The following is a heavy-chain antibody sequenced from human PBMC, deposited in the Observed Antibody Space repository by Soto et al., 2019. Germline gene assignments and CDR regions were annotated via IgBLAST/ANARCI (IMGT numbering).Heavy chain of an antibody. CDR3: ARDRNYDSSGSYDY. V-gene: IGHV1-18*01. CDR1: GYTFTSYG. D-gene: IGHD3-22*01. Sequence: ASVKFSCKASGYTFTSYGISWVRQAPGQGLEWMGWISAYNGNTNYAQKLQGRVTMTTDTSTSTAYMELRSLRSDDTAVYYCARDRNYDSSGSYDYWGQGTLVTVS. J-gene: IGHJ4*02. CDR2: ISAYNGNT.